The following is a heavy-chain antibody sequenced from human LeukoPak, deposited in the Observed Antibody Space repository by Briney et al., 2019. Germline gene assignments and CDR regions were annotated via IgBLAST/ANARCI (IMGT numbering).Heavy chain of an antibody. V-gene: IGHV4-39*07. D-gene: IGHD2-2*01. CDR3: ARGDDCSSTSCRYYYYYMDV. CDR1: GGSISSSSYS. CDR2: IYYSGGT. J-gene: IGHJ6*03. Sequence: PSETLSLTCTVSGGSISSSSYSWGWIRQPPGKGLEWIGSIYYSGGTYYNPSLKSRVTISVDTSKNQFSLKLSSVTAADTAVYYCARGDDCSSTSCRYYYYYMDVWGKGTTVTVSS.